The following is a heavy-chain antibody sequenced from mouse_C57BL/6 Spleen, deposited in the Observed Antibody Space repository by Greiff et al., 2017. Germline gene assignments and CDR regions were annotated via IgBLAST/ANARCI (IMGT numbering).Heavy chain of an antibody. CDR2: INPSTGGT. CDR1: GYSFPGYY. D-gene: IGHD4-1*01. Sequence: EVKLVESGPELVKPGASVKISCKASGYSFPGYYMNWVKQSPEKSLEWIGEINPSTGGTTYNQKFKAKATLTVDKSSSTAYMQLKSLTSEDSAVYYCARKGGTEFDYWGQGTTLTVSS. V-gene: IGHV1-42*01. CDR3: ARKGGTEFDY. J-gene: IGHJ2*01.